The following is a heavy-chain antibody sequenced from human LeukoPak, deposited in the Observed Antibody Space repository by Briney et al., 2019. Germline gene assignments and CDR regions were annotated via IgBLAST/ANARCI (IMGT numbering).Heavy chain of an antibody. D-gene: IGHD6-19*01. J-gene: IGHJ3*02. CDR3: ARDASRSITVAGLDAFDI. V-gene: IGHV1-18*01. CDR1: GYTFTSYG. Sequence: ASVKVSCKASGYTFTSYGISWVRQAPGQGLEWMGWISAYNGNTNYAQKLQGRVTMTTDTSTNTAYMELRSLRSDDTAVYYCARDASRSITVAGLDAFDIWGQGALVTVSS. CDR2: ISAYNGNT.